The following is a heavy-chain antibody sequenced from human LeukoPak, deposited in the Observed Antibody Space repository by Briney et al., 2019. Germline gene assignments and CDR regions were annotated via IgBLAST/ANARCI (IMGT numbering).Heavy chain of an antibody. CDR3: ARDLGRGSGSYDY. Sequence: TPSETLSLTCTVSGGSISSYYWGWIRQPPGKGLEWIGYIYYSGSTNYNPSLKSRVTISVDTSKNQFSLKLSSVTAADTAVYYCARDLGRGSGSYDYWGQGTLVTVSS. V-gene: IGHV4-59*01. D-gene: IGHD3-10*01. J-gene: IGHJ4*02. CDR2: IYYSGST. CDR1: GGSISSYY.